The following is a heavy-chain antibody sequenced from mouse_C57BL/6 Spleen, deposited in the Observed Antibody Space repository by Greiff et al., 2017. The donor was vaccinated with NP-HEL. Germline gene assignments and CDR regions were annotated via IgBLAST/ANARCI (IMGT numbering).Heavy chain of an antibody. CDR3: ARHDGNYGYFDV. Sequence: EVQLQESGGGLVQPGGSLKLSCAASGFTFSDYYMYWVRQTPEKRLEWVAYISNGGGSTYYPDTVKGRFTISRDNAKNTLYLQMSRLKSEDTAMYYCARHDGNYGYFDVWGTGTTVTVSS. D-gene: IGHD2-1*01. V-gene: IGHV5-12*01. CDR1: GFTFSDYY. CDR2: ISNGGGST. J-gene: IGHJ1*03.